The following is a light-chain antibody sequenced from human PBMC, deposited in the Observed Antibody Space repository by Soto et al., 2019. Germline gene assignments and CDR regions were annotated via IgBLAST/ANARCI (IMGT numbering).Light chain of an antibody. Sequence: EIVLTQSPGTLSLSPGERATLSCTASQSVGNNLVWYQQKPGQAPRLLISYASTRAAGIPARFSGSGSGTDFTLTISSLEPEDFAIYYCQQRNYWLSFGGGTKVDIK. CDR1: QSVGNN. CDR2: YAS. J-gene: IGKJ4*01. CDR3: QQRNYWLS. V-gene: IGKV3-11*01.